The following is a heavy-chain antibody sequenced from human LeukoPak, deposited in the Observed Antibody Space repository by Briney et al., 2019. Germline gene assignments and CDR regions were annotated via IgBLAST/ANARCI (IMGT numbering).Heavy chain of an antibody. CDR2: ISSSGSTI. Sequence: GGSLRLSCADSGFTFSDYYMSWIRQAPGKGLEWVSYISSSGSTIYYADSVKGRFTISRDNAKNSLYLQMNSLRAEDTAVYYCAFTNYYDSSGYGDYWGQGTLVTVSS. D-gene: IGHD3-22*01. V-gene: IGHV3-11*01. J-gene: IGHJ4*02. CDR3: AFTNYYDSSGYGDY. CDR1: GFTFSDYY.